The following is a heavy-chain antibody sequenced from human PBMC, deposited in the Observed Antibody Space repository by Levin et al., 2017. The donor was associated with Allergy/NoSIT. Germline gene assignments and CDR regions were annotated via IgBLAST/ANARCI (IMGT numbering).Heavy chain of an antibody. J-gene: IGHJ4*02. CDR2: IYHTGAT. Sequence: PSETLSLTCTVIGGSLSSGDYYWTWIRQPPGKGLEWIGYIYHTGATYYNPSLMSRLSMSVDTSKNHFSLKLTSVTVSDTAVYYCGRGNRGIDYWGQGALVTVAS. CDR1: GGSLSSGDYY. CDR3: GRGNRGIDY. V-gene: IGHV4-30-4*01. D-gene: IGHD6-13*01.